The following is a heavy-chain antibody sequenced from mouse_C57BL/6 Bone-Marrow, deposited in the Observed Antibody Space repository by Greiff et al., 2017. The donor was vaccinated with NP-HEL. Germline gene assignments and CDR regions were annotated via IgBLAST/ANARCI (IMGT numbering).Heavy chain of an antibody. CDR2: IYPRDGST. CDR1: GYTFTSYD. Sequence: VKLMESGPELVKPGASVKLSCKASGYTFTSYDINWVKQRPGQGLEWIGWIYPRDGSTKYNEKFKGKATLTVDTSSSTAYMELHSLTSEDSAVYFCARRNSSGYVNYAMDYWGQGTSVTVSS. D-gene: IGHD3-2*02. J-gene: IGHJ4*01. V-gene: IGHV1-85*01. CDR3: ARRNSSGYVNYAMDY.